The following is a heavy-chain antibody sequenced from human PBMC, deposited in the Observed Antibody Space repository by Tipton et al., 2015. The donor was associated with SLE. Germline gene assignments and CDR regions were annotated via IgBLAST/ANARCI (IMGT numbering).Heavy chain of an antibody. Sequence: TLSLTCAVYGGSFSGYYWSWIRQPPGKGLEWIGEINHSGSTNYNPSLKSRVTISVDTSNNQFSLKLSSVTAADTAVYYCTRHDYFASGRVYWGQGTLVTVSS. CDR1: GGSFSGYY. J-gene: IGHJ4*02. CDR3: TRHDYFASGRVY. V-gene: IGHV4-34*01. CDR2: INHSGST. D-gene: IGHD3-10*01.